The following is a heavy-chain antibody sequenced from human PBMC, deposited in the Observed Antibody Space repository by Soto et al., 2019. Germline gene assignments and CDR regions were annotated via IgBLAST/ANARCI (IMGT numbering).Heavy chain of an antibody. Sequence: ASVKVSCKASGYTFTSYYMHWVRQAPGQGLEWMGIIIPSGGSTSYAQKFQGRVTMTRDTSTSTVYMELSSLRSEDTAVYYCARAGPSSSWDYYYYYGMDVWGQGTTVTVSS. CDR2: IIPSGGST. D-gene: IGHD6-13*01. CDR3: ARAGPSSSWDYYYYYGMDV. J-gene: IGHJ6*02. V-gene: IGHV1-46*01. CDR1: GYTFTSYY.